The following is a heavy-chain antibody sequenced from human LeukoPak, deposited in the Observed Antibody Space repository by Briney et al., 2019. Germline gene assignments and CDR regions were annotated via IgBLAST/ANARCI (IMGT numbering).Heavy chain of an antibody. CDR2: IIPIFGTA. V-gene: IGHV1-69*13. CDR1: GYTFTSYG. J-gene: IGHJ6*02. D-gene: IGHD3-3*01. Sequence: SVKVSCKASGYTFTSYGLSWVRQAPGQGLEWMGGIIPIFGTANYAQKFQGRVTITADESTSTAYMELSSLRSEDTAVYYCARDPDYDFWSGLATSYYYGMDVWGQGTTVTVSS. CDR3: ARDPDYDFWSGLATSYYYGMDV.